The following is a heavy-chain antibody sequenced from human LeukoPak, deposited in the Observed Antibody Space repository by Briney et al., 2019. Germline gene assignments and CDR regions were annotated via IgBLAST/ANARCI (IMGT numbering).Heavy chain of an antibody. D-gene: IGHD6-25*01. J-gene: IGHJ6*02. CDR1: GGSISSFY. CDR2: IYNSGST. CDR3: ARNQRSDYYYGIDV. Sequence: SETLSLTCTVSGGSISSFYWSWIGQPPGKGLEWIGYIYNSGSTKYNPSLKSRVTISQDTSKNQFSLKLSSVTAADTAVYYCARNQRSDYYYGIDVWGQGTTVTVSS. V-gene: IGHV4-59*01.